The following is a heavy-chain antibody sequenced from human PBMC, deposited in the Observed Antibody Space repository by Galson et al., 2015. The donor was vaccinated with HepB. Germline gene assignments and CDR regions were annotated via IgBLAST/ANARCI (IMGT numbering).Heavy chain of an antibody. CDR3: ARIVQYSSSWYYYYYGMDV. V-gene: IGHV2-70*11. CDR2: IDWDDDK. D-gene: IGHD6-13*01. Sequence: ALVKPTQTLTLTCTFSGFSLSTSGMCVSWIRQPPGKALEWLARIDWDDDKYYSTSLKTRLTISKDTSKNQVVLTMTNMDPVDTATYYCARIVQYSSSWYYYYYGMDVWGQGTTVTVSS. J-gene: IGHJ6*02. CDR1: GFSLSTSGMC.